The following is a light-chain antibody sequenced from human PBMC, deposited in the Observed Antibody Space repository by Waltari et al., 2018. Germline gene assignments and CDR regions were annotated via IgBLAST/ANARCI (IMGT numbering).Light chain of an antibody. J-gene: IGKJ4*01. CDR2: DTS. CDR1: QSVITY. V-gene: IGKV3-11*01. Sequence: EIVWTQSPATLSLSLGGRATLSCRATQSVITYLAWYQQRPGQAPRLLIFDTSNRATGIPARFSGSGSGTDFTLTISSLEPDDSAVYYCQQRSTWPLTFGGGTKVEIK. CDR3: QQRSTWPLT.